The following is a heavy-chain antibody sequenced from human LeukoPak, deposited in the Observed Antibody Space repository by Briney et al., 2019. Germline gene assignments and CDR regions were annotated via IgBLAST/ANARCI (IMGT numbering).Heavy chain of an antibody. CDR2: INWNGGST. J-gene: IGHJ4*02. CDR3: AKVLFYSSGYYYPPAGSAPDY. D-gene: IGHD3-22*01. CDR1: GFTFDDYG. V-gene: IGHV3-20*04. Sequence: GGSLRLSCAASGFTFDDYGMSWVRQAPGKGLEWVSGINWNGGSTGYADSVKGRFTISRDNSKNSLNLQMNSLRTEDTALYYCAKVLFYSSGYYYPPAGSAPDYWGQGTLVTVSS.